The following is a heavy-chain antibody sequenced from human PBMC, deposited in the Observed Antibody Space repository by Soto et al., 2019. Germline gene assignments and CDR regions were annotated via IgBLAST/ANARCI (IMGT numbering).Heavy chain of an antibody. J-gene: IGHJ4*02. V-gene: IGHV4-30-4*01. CDR1: GGSISSGDYY. D-gene: IGHD3-22*01. CDR3: ARIYDSSGHYFDY. Sequence: PSETLSLTCTVSGGSISSGDYYWSWIRQPPGKGLEWIGYIYYSGSTYYNPSLKSRVTISVDTSKNQFSLKLSSVTAADTAVYYCARIYDSSGHYFDYWGQGTLVTVSS. CDR2: IYYSGST.